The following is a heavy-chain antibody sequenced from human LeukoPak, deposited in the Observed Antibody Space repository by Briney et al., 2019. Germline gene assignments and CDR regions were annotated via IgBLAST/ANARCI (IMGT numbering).Heavy chain of an antibody. CDR3: ARVWAFCRGGGCYESFQY. CDR2: VHYSGIT. J-gene: IGHJ1*01. D-gene: IGHD2-15*01. CDR1: GGTICSSC. Sequence: SETLSLIRNASGGTICSSCWSCLPQPPAPGNGLFGYVHYSGITYYSPFLKSRVTMSVDMSKNQFSLRLNSVTAADTAVYYCARVWAFCRGGGCYESFQYWGRGTLVTVSS. V-gene: IGHV4-59*13.